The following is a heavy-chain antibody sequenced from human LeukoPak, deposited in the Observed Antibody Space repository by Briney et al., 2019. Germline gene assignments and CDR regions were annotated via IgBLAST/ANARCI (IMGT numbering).Heavy chain of an antibody. CDR1: GGSISSSNW. Sequence: SETLSLTCAVSGGSISSSNWWSWVRQPPGKGLEWIGEINHSGSTNYNPSLKSRVTISVDTSKNQFSLKLSSVTAADTAVYYCARDPRYCSGGSCYPPYGMDVWGQGTTVTVSS. CDR3: ARDPRYCSGGSCYPPYGMDV. J-gene: IGHJ6*02. CDR2: INHSGST. D-gene: IGHD2-15*01. V-gene: IGHV4-4*02.